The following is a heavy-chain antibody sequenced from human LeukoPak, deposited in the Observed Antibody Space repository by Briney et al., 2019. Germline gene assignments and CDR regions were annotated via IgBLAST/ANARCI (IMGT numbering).Heavy chain of an antibody. CDR2: INQDGSEK. CDR1: GLPFRSFW. D-gene: IGHD5-24*01. CDR3: ARERDGRFFDY. Sequence: GGSLRLSCAVSGLPFRSFWMSWVRQSPGRRLEGLANINQDGSEKYFVVSVRGRFTIPRDKSKNSLHLQMNTLRAEDTAVYYCARERDGRFFDYWGQGTLVTVSS. J-gene: IGHJ4*02. V-gene: IGHV3-7*01.